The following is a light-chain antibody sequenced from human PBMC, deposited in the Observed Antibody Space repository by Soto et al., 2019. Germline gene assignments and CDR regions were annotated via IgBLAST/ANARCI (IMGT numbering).Light chain of an antibody. Sequence: DIQMTQSPSSVSAPVGDRVTITCRASQGISSWLAWYQQKPGKAPKLLISATSSLQSGVPSRFSDSRSGTDFTRTISSLQPEDFATYYRQHANSFPPTFGQGTKLEIK. V-gene: IGKV1-12*01. CDR3: QHANSFPPT. J-gene: IGKJ2*01. CDR2: ATS. CDR1: QGISSW.